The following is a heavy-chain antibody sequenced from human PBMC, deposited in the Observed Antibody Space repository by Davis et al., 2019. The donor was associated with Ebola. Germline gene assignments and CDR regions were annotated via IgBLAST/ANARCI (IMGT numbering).Heavy chain of an antibody. CDR2: IYPGDSDT. J-gene: IGHJ4*02. V-gene: IGHV5-51*01. D-gene: IGHD6-19*01. CDR3: ARRGRIPVAGTDHFDF. Sequence: PGGSLRLSCKGSGYSFTSYWIGWVRQMPGKGLEWMGIIYPGDSDTRYSPSFQGQVTISADKSLNTAYLQWSSLRASDSAMYYCARRGRIPVAGTDHFDFWGQGTLVTVSS. CDR1: GYSFTSYW.